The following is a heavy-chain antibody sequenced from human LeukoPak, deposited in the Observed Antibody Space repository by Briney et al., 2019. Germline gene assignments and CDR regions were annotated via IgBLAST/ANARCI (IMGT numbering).Heavy chain of an antibody. CDR2: INAGNGNT. Sequence: ASVKVSCKASGYTFTSYAMHWVRQAPGQRLKWMGWINAGNGNTKYSQKFQGRVTITRDTSASTAYMELSSLRSEDTAVYYCGGQYYYDSSGYYSSWGQGTLVTVSS. CDR1: GYTFTSYA. V-gene: IGHV1-3*01. J-gene: IGHJ5*02. D-gene: IGHD3-22*01. CDR3: GGQYYYDSSGYYSS.